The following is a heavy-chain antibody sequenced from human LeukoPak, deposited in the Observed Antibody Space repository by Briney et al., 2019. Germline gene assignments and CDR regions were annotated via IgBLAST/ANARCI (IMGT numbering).Heavy chain of an antibody. CDR1: GYTFTGYY. CDR3: ARARSPKYHLDY. J-gene: IGHJ4*02. V-gene: IGHV1-2*02. D-gene: IGHD2-2*01. Sequence: ASVTVSCKASGYTFTGYYMHWLRPAPGQGLAGVGWINPNSGGTNYAQKFQGRGTMTRDTSISTAYMELSRLRSDDTAVYYCARARSPKYHLDYWGQGTLVTVSS. CDR2: INPNSGGT.